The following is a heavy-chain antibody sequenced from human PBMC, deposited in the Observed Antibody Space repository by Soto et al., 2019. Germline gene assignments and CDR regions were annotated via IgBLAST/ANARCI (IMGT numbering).Heavy chain of an antibody. Sequence: ASVKVSCKASGYTFTSYDINWVRQATGQGLEWMGWMNPNSGDTGYAQKFQGRVTMTRNTSISTAYMELSSLRSEDTAVYYCARGNYIWGSYRPGHYWGQGALVTVSS. CDR2: MNPNSGDT. CDR3: ARGNYIWGSYRPGHY. J-gene: IGHJ4*02. V-gene: IGHV1-8*01. D-gene: IGHD3-16*02. CDR1: GYTFTSYD.